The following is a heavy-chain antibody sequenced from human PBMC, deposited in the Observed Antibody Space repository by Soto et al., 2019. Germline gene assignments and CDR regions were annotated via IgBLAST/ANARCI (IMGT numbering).Heavy chain of an antibody. Sequence: GGSLRLSCSASGFTFSSYAMHWVRQAPGKGLEYVSAISINGGSTYYADSVKGRFTISIDNSKNTLFLQMSSLRAEDTAVYYCVKAGDPNWFDPWGQGTLVTVSS. CDR2: ISINGGST. CDR1: GFTFSSYA. CDR3: VKAGDPNWFDP. J-gene: IGHJ5*02. V-gene: IGHV3-64D*08.